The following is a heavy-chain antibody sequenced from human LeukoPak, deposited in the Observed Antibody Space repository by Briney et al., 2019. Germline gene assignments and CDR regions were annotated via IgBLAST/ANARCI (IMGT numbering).Heavy chain of an antibody. CDR2: ISAKGHIS. J-gene: IGHJ5*02. Sequence: GGSVRLSCAASGFTFSSCAMSWVRQAPGMGLEWVAAISAKGHISYYGDSAKGRFTISRDNSNTTLYLQMNSLRDEDTATYYCAKEPELLPSGDWFDPWGQGAPVSVSS. V-gene: IGHV3-23*01. CDR3: AKEPELLPSGDWFDP. D-gene: IGHD1-7*01. CDR1: GFTFSSCA.